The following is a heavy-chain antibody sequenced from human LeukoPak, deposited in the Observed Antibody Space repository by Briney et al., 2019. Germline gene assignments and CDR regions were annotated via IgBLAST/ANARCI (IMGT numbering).Heavy chain of an antibody. CDR2: IYHSGST. D-gene: IGHD3-22*01. V-gene: IGHV4-38-2*02. Sequence: SETLSLTCTVSHYSISSNYYWGWIRQPPGKGLEWIGSIYHSGSTYYNPSLKSRVTISVNTSKNQFSLKWTSVTAADTAVYYCARSSGYMSYWGQGTLVTVSS. J-gene: IGHJ4*02. CDR3: ARSSGYMSY. CDR1: HYSISSNYY.